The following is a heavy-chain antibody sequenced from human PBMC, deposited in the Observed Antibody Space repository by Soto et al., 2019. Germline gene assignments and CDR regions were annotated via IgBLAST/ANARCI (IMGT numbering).Heavy chain of an antibody. J-gene: IGHJ4*02. CDR2: IWYDGSNK. V-gene: IGHV3-33*01. CDR3: ARDGAVVAYYFDY. D-gene: IGHD2-15*01. Sequence: SLRLSCAASGFTFSSYGMHWVRQAPGKGLEWVAVIWYDGSNKYYADSVKGRFTISRDNSKNTLYLQMNSLRAEDTAVYYCARDGAVVAYYFDYWGQGTLVTVSS. CDR1: GFTFSSYG.